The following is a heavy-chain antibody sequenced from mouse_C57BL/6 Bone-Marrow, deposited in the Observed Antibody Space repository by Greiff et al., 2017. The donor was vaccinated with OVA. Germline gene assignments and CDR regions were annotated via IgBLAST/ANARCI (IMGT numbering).Heavy chain of an antibody. CDR1: GYTFTDYY. CDR3: ADGYYVRFAY. Sequence: EVQLQQSGPELVKPGASVKISCKASGYTFTDYYMNWVKQSHGKSLEWIGDINPNNGGTSYNQKFKGKATLTVDKSSSTAYMELRSLTSEDSAVYYCADGYYVRFAYWGQGTLVTVSA. J-gene: IGHJ3*01. V-gene: IGHV1-26*01. CDR2: INPNNGGT. D-gene: IGHD2-3*01.